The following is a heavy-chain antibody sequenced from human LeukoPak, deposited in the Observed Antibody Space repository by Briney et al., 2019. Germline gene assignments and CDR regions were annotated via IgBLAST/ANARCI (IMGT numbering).Heavy chain of an antibody. Sequence: PGGSLRLSCAASGFTFSSYAMSWVRQAPGKGLEWVSAISGSGGSTYYADSVKGRFTISRDNSKNTLYLQMNSLRAEDTAAYYCARSWYRGDAFDIWGQGTMVTVSS. CDR3: ARSWYRGDAFDI. V-gene: IGHV3-23*01. CDR1: GFTFSSYA. J-gene: IGHJ3*02. D-gene: IGHD6-13*01. CDR2: ISGSGGST.